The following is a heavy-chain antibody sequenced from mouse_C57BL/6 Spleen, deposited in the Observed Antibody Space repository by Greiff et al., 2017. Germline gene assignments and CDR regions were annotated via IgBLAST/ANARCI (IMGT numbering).Heavy chain of an antibody. Sequence: VHVKQSGAELVKPGASVKLSCTASGFNIKDYYMHWVKQRTEQGLEWIGRIAPEDGDTKYAPKFQGKATIPADPSSITAYLQLSSLTSEDTSVYYCARSIITTVVFDYWGQGTTLTVSS. D-gene: IGHD1-1*01. V-gene: IGHV14-2*01. J-gene: IGHJ2*01. CDR3: ARSIITTVVFDY. CDR2: IAPEDGDT. CDR1: GFNIKDYY.